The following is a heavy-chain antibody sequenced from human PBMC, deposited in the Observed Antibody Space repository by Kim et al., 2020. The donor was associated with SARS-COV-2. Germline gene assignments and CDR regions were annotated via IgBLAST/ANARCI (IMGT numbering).Heavy chain of an antibody. J-gene: IGHJ6*02. V-gene: IGHV3-49*04. D-gene: IGHD6-13*01. CDR2: IRSKAYGGTT. Sequence: GGSLRLSCTASGFTFGDYAMSWVRQAPGKGLEWVGFIRSKAYGGTTEYAASVKGRFTISRDDSKSIAYLQMNSLKTEDTAVYYCHSHSSSWLFTLVSPNYYGMDVWGQGTTVTVSS. CDR1: GFTFGDYA. CDR3: HSHSSSWLFTLVSPNYYGMDV.